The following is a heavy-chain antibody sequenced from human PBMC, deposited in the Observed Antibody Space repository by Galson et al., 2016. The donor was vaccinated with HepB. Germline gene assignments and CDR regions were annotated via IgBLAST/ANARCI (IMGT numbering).Heavy chain of an antibody. Sequence: SVKVSCKASGVAFNNYAFSWVRQPPGQGLEWMGGIIPMFDATKYAQKFQGRVTLTADESTSTAYMELTSLRSEDTAVYYCARRNNDAAFDIWGQGTMVTVSS. CDR2: IIPMFDAT. CDR3: ARRNNDAAFDI. J-gene: IGHJ3*02. D-gene: IGHD1/OR15-1a*01. CDR1: GVAFNNYA. V-gene: IGHV1-69*13.